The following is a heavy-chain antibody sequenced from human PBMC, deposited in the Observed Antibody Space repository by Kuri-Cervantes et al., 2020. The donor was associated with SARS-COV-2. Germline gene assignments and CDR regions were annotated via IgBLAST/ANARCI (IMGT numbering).Heavy chain of an antibody. V-gene: IGHV1-69*02. CDR3: AVSKGNYYYYYMDV. Sequence: SVKVSCKASGGTFSSYTISWVRQAPGQGLEWMGRIIPILGIANYAQKFQGRVTITADESTSTAYMELSSLRSEDTAVYYCAVSKGNYYYYYMDVWGQGTTVTVSS. CDR2: IIPILGIA. D-gene: IGHD3-10*01. J-gene: IGHJ6*03. CDR1: GGTFSSYT.